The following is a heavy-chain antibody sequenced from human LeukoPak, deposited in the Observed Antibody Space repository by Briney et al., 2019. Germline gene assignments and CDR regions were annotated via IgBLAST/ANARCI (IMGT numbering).Heavy chain of an antibody. J-gene: IGHJ5*02. CDR1: GGSIDSTNW. Sequence: PSETLSLTCDVSGGSIDSTNWWNWVRQPPGKGLEWIGEIYHSGSTNYNPSLKSRVTISIDKSKNQFSLKLSSVTAADTAVYYCARVAGGAAVSCFDPWGQGTLDTVSS. CDR2: IYHSGST. D-gene: IGHD3-16*01. V-gene: IGHV4/OR15-8*01. CDR3: ARVAGGAAVSCFDP.